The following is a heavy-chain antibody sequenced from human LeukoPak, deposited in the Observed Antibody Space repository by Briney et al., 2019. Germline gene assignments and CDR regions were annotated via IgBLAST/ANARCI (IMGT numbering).Heavy chain of an antibody. Sequence: GGSLRLSCAASGFTFSSYAMHWVRQAPGKWLEWVAVISYDGSNKYYADSVKGRFTISRDNAKNTLFLQMNSLRAEDTAVYYCARGNFYSGSGSSPLDYWGQGTLVTVSS. CDR1: GFTFSSYA. CDR2: ISYDGSNK. J-gene: IGHJ4*02. D-gene: IGHD3-10*01. CDR3: ARGNFYSGSGSSPLDY. V-gene: IGHV3-30*04.